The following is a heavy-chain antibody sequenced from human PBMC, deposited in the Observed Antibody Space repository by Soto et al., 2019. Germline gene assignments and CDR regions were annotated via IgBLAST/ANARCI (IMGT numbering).Heavy chain of an antibody. CDR3: ARDYDYVWGSNRHTHYY. D-gene: IGHD3-16*02. J-gene: IGHJ4*02. CDR2: ISTYNANT. V-gene: IGHV1-18*01. CDR1: GHTFSDYG. Sequence: QVQLVQSGGEVKEPGASVTVSCKSSGHTFSDYGISWVRQAPGQGLEWMGWISTYNANTDYAQKLQGRGSMTTDTSTITVYMELRSLTSDDTAVYYCARDYDYVWGSNRHTHYYWGQGTLVTVSS.